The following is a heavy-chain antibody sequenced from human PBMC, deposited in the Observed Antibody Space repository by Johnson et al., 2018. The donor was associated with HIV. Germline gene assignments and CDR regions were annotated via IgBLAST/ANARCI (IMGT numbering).Heavy chain of an antibody. CDR3: AREFGLGTMHAFDI. V-gene: IGHV3-11*01. CDR1: GFTFSDYY. J-gene: IGHJ3*02. Sequence: QVQLVESGGGLVQPGGSLRLSCAASGFTFSDYYMSWIRQAPGKGLEWVSYISSSGSTIYYADSVKGRFTISRDNDKNSLYLQMNSLRAEDTAAYYCAREFGLGTMHAFDIWGQGKIVNVSS. D-gene: IGHD3/OR15-3a*01. CDR2: ISSSGSTI.